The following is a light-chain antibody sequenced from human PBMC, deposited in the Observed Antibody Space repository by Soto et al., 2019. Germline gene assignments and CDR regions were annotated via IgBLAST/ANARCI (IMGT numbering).Light chain of an antibody. CDR2: DAS. CDR3: QQYNSYPLT. J-gene: IGKJ1*01. Sequence: DIPTTQSPSTLSASVGARVTITCRASQSISSWLAWYQQKPGKAPKLLIYDASSLESGVPSRIRGSGSGTEFTLTIISLQPDDFATYDCQQYNSYPLTFGQGTKVEIK. V-gene: IGKV1-5*01. CDR1: QSISSW.